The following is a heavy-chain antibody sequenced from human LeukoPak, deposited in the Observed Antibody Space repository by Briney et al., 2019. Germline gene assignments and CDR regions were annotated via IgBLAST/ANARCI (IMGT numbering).Heavy chain of an antibody. CDR3: AKDALPRIAAAGTVV. CDR1: GFTFSSYS. D-gene: IGHD6-13*01. CDR2: ISGSGGST. V-gene: IGHV3-23*01. J-gene: IGHJ4*02. Sequence: GGSLRLSCAASGFTFSSYSMNWVRQAPGKGLEWVSAISGSGGSTYYADSVKGRFTISRDNSKNTLYLQMNSLRAEDTAVYYCAKDALPRIAAAGTVVWGQGTLVTVSS.